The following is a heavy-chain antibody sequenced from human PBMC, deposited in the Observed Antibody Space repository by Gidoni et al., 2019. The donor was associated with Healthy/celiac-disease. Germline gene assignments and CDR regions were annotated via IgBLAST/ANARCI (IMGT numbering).Heavy chain of an antibody. V-gene: IGHV4-4*07. CDR2: IYTSGST. CDR1: VGSIRSYD. Sequence: QVQLQESGPGLVKPSETLSLPCTVSVGSIRSYDWSWIRQPPGKGLEWIGRIYTSGSTNYNPSLKSRVTMSVDTSKNQFSLKLSSVTAADTAVYYCARESSSSWLALFDYWGQGTLVTVSS. J-gene: IGHJ4*02. CDR3: ARESSSSWLALFDY. D-gene: IGHD6-13*01.